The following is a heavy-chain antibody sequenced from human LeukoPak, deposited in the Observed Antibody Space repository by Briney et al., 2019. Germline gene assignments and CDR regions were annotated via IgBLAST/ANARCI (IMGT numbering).Heavy chain of an antibody. V-gene: IGHV1-69*04. CDR2: IIPILGIA. CDR3: ARLTYSGSDYAFDI. J-gene: IGHJ3*02. Sequence: ASVKVSCKASGGTFSSYAISWVRQAPGQGLEWMGRIIPILGIANYAQKFQGRVMITADKSTSTAYMELSSLRSEDTAVYYCARLTYSGSDYAFDIWGQGTMVTVSS. D-gene: IGHD1-26*01. CDR1: GGTFSSYA.